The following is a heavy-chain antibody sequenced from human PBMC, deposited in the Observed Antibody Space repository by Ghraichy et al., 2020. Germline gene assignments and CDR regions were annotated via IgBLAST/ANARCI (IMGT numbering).Heavy chain of an antibody. V-gene: IGHV4-38-2*02. Sequence: SETLSLTCTVSGYSISSGHYWVWIRQPPGKGLEWIATIFHGGDTFYNPSLKSRVTISVDMSKNNFSLKVTSVTAADTAVYFCARAQNSGSSYYYYLGVWGNGTTVTVSS. CDR2: IFHGGDT. J-gene: IGHJ6*03. D-gene: IGHD4-23*01. CDR1: GYSISSGHY. CDR3: ARAQNSGSSYYYYLGV.